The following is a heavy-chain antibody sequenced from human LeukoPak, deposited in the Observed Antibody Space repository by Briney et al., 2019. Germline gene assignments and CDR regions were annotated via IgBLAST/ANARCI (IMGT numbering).Heavy chain of an antibody. V-gene: IGHV4-34*01. CDR3: AGGRWWPDIDY. J-gene: IGHJ4*02. CDR1: GGSFSGYY. Sequence: SETLSLTCAVYGGSFSGYYWSWIRQPPGKGLEWIGEINHSGSTNYNPSLKSRVTISVDTSKNQFSLKLSSVTAADTAVYYCAGGRWWPDIDYWGQGTLVTVFS. D-gene: IGHD2-15*01. CDR2: INHSGST.